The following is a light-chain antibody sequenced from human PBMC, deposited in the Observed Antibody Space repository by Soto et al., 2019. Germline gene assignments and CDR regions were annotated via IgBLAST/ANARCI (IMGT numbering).Light chain of an antibody. J-gene: IGKJ1*01. V-gene: IGKV3-20*01. CDR1: QSISISY. CDR2: ATS. CDR3: QHYGTSPTWT. Sequence: EIVLTQSPGTLSLAPGEGATLSCRASQSISISYLAWYQQKPGQAPRLLIYATSKRAPGIPDRFSGSGSGTDFALTISGLDPEDFAVYYCQHYGTSPTWTFGQGTKVEI.